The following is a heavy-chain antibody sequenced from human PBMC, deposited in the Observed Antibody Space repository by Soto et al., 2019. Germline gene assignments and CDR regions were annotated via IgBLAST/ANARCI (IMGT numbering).Heavy chain of an antibody. V-gene: IGHV1-69*10. CDR1: GGTFSSYA. D-gene: IGHD1-26*01. CDR2: IIPIIGIA. Sequence: ASVKVSCKASGGTFSSYAISWVRQAPGQGLEWMGGIIPIIGIANYAQKFQGRVTVTADKSTSTAYMELSSLRSEDTAVYYCAGSSGSYCYFYGMDVWGQGTTVTVSS. J-gene: IGHJ6*02. CDR3: AGSSGSYCYFYGMDV.